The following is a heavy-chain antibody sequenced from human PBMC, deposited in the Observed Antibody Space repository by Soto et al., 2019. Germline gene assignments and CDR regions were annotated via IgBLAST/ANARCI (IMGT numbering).Heavy chain of an antibody. CDR2: IYYSGST. J-gene: IGHJ3*02. D-gene: IGHD3-22*01. CDR1: GGSISSGDYY. CDR3: ARAIIVVVTPDAFDI. V-gene: IGHV4-30-4*01. Sequence: KPSKTLSLNCTVSGGSISSGDYYWSWIRQPPGKGLEWIGYIYYSGSTYYNPSLKSRVTISVDTSKNQFSLKLSSVTAADTAVYYCARAIIVVVTPDAFDIWGQGTMVTVSS.